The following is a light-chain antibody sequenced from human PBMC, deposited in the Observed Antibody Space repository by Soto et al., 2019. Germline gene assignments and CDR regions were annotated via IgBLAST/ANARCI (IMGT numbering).Light chain of an antibody. CDR3: STWDDNLSTWL. CDR2: SDN. Sequence: QLVLTQPPSASGTPGQRVTISCSGSSSNIGSNSVNWYQQFPGMAPKLLLYSDNQRPSGVPDRFSGSKSGSSASLAISGLQSEDEADYHCSTWDDNLSTWLFGGGTKLTVL. V-gene: IGLV1-44*01. J-gene: IGLJ3*02. CDR1: SSNIGSNS.